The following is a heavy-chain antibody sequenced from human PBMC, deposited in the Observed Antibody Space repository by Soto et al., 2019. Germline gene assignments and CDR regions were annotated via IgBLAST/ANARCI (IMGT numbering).Heavy chain of an antibody. J-gene: IGHJ4*02. V-gene: IGHV3-74*01. CDR3: ARRHRPSYTSDY. D-gene: IGHD4-4*01. Sequence: VQLVESGGRLVKPAGSLRLSCAASGFTFSSYWMHWVRQAPGTGLEWVSRINYDGRRKSYADSVKGRITIARDNAKNTLYLKMNNLKNDDTDIYYCARRHRPSYTSDYWGQGTLVTVSS. CDR2: INYDGRRK. CDR1: GFTFSSYW.